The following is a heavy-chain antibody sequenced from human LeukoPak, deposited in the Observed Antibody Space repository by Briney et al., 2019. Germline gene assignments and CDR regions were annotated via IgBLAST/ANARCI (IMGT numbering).Heavy chain of an antibody. CDR3: ARHFRRGGIVDAFDI. Sequence: PSETLSLTCTVSGGSISSSSYYWGWIRQPPGKGLEWIGSIYYSGSTYYNPSLKSRVTISVDTSKNQFSLKLSSVTAADTAVYYCARHFRRGGIVDAFDIWGQGTMVTVSS. D-gene: IGHD1-26*01. V-gene: IGHV4-39*01. CDR2: IYYSGST. J-gene: IGHJ3*02. CDR1: GGSISSSSYY.